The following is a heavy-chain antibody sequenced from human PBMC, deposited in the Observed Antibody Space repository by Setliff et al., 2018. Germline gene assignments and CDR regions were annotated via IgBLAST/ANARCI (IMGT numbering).Heavy chain of an antibody. J-gene: IGHJ4*02. Sequence: ASVKVSCKASGGTFSSYAISWVRQAPGQGLEWMGGIIPILGIANYAQKFQGRVTITADNSKNTLYLQMNSLRAEDTAVYYCARAGNTAMGGDYWGQGTLVTVSS. CDR2: IIPILGIA. CDR3: ARAGNTAMGGDY. D-gene: IGHD5-18*01. CDR1: GGTFSSYA. V-gene: IGHV1-69*10.